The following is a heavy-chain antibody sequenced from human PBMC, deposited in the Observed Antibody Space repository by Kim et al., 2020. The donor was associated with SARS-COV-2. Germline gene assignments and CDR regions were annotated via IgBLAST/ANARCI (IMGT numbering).Heavy chain of an antibody. CDR2: GGTT. CDR3: TPGRELRY. V-gene: IGHV3-15*01. D-gene: IGHD1-26*01. J-gene: IGHJ4*02. Sequence: GGTTDYAAPVKGRFTISRDDSKNTLYLQMNSLKTEDTAVYYCTPGRELRYWGQGTLVTVSS.